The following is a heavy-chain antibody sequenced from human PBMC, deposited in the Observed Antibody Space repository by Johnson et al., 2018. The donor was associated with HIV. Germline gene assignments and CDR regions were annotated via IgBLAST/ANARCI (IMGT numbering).Heavy chain of an antibody. J-gene: IGHJ3*02. CDR2: IYSGGGT. CDR1: GFTVSSNY. CDR3: ARERDSGDSLHRRFRAFDI. D-gene: IGHD4-17*01. V-gene: IGHV3-66*02. Sequence: VQLVESGGGLVQPGGSLRLSCAASGFTVSSNYMSWVRQAPGMGLQWVAGIYSGGGTQYADSVKGRFAISRANSKNTLYLQMSSLRVDDTAVYYCARERDSGDSLHRRFRAFDIWGQGKMVTVSS.